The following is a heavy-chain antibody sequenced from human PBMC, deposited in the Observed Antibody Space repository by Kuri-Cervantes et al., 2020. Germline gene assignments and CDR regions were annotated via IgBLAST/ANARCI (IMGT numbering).Heavy chain of an antibody. CDR1: GFTFSSYA. D-gene: IGHD3-10*01. CDR2: ISGSGGGT. V-gene: IGHV3-23*01. Sequence: GESLKISCAASGFTFSSYAMSWVRQAPGKGLEWVSSISGSGGGTYYADSVKGRFTISRDNSQNTLSLQMNSLTAEDSAVYYCAKDRGRWAFDYWGQGALVTVSS. J-gene: IGHJ4*02. CDR3: AKDRGRWAFDY.